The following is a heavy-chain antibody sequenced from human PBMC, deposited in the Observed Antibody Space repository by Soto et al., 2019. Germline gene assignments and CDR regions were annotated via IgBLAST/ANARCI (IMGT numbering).Heavy chain of an antibody. CDR2: IHYSGST. V-gene: IGHV4-59*12. J-gene: IGHJ6*02. Sequence: SENLSLTCTFSGGSINSSYWSWIRQPPGKGLEYIGYIHYSGSTNYNPSLKGRVTISVDTSKNQFSLKLNSVTAADTAVYYWARISTYKYYGIDVSGQGNTVAVS. D-gene: IGHD3-10*01. CDR3: ARISTYKYYGIDV. CDR1: GGSINSSY.